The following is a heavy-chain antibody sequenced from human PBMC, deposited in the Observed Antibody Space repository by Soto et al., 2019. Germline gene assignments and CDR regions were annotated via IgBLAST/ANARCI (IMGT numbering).Heavy chain of an antibody. Sequence: GGSLRLSCAASGFTFSSYWMHWVRHAPGKGLVWVSRINSDGSSTSYADSVKGRFTISRDNAKNTLYLQMNSLRAEDTAVYYCARDRSSGWYLRSGMDVWGQGTTVTVSS. CDR2: INSDGSST. CDR1: GFTFSSYW. CDR3: ARDRSSGWYLRSGMDV. V-gene: IGHV3-74*01. J-gene: IGHJ6*02. D-gene: IGHD6-19*01.